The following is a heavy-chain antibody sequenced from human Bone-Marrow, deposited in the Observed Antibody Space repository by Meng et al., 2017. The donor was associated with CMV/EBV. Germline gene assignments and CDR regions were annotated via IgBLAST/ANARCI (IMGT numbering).Heavy chain of an antibody. CDR2: ISSNGGST. V-gene: IGHV3-64*02. CDR3: ARGAIWDFFDY. J-gene: IGHJ4*02. D-gene: IGHD1-26*01. CDR1: GFTFSSYA. Sequence: GESLKISCAASGFTFSSYAMHWVRQAPGKGLEYVSAISSNGGSTYYADSVKGRFTISRDNAKNSLSLQMNSLRAEDTALYYCARGAIWDFFDYWGQGTLVTVSS.